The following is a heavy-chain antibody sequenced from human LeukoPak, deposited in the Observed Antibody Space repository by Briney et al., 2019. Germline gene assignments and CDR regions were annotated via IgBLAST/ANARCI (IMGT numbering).Heavy chain of an antibody. J-gene: IGHJ4*02. CDR1: GVSVSGFS. CDR3: ARIRCGHTESMCYNY. D-gene: IGHD2-2*02. V-gene: IGHV4-34*01. CDR2: IYHSYYT. Sequence: SETLSLTCAVHGVSVSGFSWSWIRQSPGMGLEWIVEIYHSYYTNYNPSLKSRVTISADTSENQFSLRLTSVTAADTAVYYCARIRCGHTESMCYNYWGLGTLVTVSS.